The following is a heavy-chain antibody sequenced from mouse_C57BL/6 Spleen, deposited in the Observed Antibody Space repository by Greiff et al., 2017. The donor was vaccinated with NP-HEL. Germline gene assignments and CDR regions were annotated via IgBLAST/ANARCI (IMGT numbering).Heavy chain of an antibody. V-gene: IGHV14-2*01. Sequence: EVQLQQSGAELVKPGASVKLSCTASGFNIKDYYMHWVKQGTEQGLEWIGRIDPEDGETKYAPKFPGKAPITADTSSNTAYLQLSILTSEDTAVYYCARRPIYSNYAMDYWGQGTSVTVSS. CDR3: ARRPIYSNYAMDY. D-gene: IGHD2-5*01. CDR1: GFNIKDYY. J-gene: IGHJ4*01. CDR2: IDPEDGET.